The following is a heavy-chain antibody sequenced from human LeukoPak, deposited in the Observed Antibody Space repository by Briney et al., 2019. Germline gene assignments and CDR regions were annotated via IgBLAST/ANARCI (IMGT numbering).Heavy chain of an antibody. CDR2: IYYSGST. CDR1: GGSISSGGYY. CDR3: AREAKGLQLDY. V-gene: IGHV4-31*03. D-gene: IGHD5-24*01. Sequence: SQTLSLTCTVSGGSISSGGYYWSWIRQHPGKGLEWIGYIYYSGSTYYNPSLKSRVTISVDTSKNQFSLKLSSAAAADTAVYYCAREAKGLQLDYWGQGTLVTVSS. J-gene: IGHJ4*02.